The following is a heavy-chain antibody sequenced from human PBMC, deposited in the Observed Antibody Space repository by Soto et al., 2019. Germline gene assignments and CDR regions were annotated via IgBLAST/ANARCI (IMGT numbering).Heavy chain of an antibody. Sequence: GASVKVSCKASGYTFTSYDINWVRQATGQGREWMGWMNPNSGNTGYAQKFQGRVTMTRNTSIITAYMELSSLRSEDTAVYYCARERSAAGTGWFDPWGQGTLVTVSS. D-gene: IGHD6-13*01. CDR2: MNPNSGNT. CDR1: GYTFTSYD. J-gene: IGHJ5*02. CDR3: ARERSAAGTGWFDP. V-gene: IGHV1-8*01.